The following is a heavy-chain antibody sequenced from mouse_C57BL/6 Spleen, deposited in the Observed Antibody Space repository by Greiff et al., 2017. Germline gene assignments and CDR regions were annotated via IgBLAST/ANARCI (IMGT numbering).Heavy chain of an antibody. CDR2: IFPGSGST. D-gene: IGHD1-1*01. CDR3: AREGGYGSSYFDY. V-gene: IGHV1-75*01. Sequence: QVQLKQSGPELVKPGASVKISCKASGYTFTDYYINWVKQRPGQGLEWIGWIFPGSGSTYYNEKFKGKATLTVDKSSSTAYMLLSSLTSEDSAVYFCAREGGYGSSYFDYWGQGTTLTVSS. CDR1: GYTFTDYY. J-gene: IGHJ2*01.